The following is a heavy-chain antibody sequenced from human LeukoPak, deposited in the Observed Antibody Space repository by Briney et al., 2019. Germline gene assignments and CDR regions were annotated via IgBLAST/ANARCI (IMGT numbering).Heavy chain of an antibody. CDR3: ARAKSSSWSTHFDY. CDR1: GGSISSHY. CDR2: IYYSGST. D-gene: IGHD6-13*01. V-gene: IGHV4-59*11. J-gene: IGHJ4*02. Sequence: SETLSLTCTVSGGSISSHYWSWIRQPPGKGLEWIGYIYYSGSTNYNPSLKSRVTISADTSKNQFSLKLSSVTAADTAVYYCARAKSSSWSTHFDYWGQGTLVTVSS.